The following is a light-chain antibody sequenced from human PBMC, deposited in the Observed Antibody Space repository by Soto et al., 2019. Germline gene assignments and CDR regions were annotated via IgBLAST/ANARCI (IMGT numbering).Light chain of an antibody. Sequence: QSVLTQPASVSGSPGQAITISCSGTSSDVGAFNYVSWYQQHPGKAPKLMIYDVSNRPPGVSNRFSGSKSGNTASLTISGLRAEDEAYYYCNSYTSNNTYVFGTGTKVTVL. CDR2: DVS. CDR3: NSYTSNNTYV. J-gene: IGLJ1*01. CDR1: SSDVGAFNY. V-gene: IGLV2-14*03.